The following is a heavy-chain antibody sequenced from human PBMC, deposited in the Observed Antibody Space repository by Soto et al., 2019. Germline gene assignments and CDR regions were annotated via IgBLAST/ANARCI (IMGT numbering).Heavy chain of an antibody. CDR3: ARDLGGATGTGDAFDI. V-gene: IGHV3-72*01. J-gene: IGHJ3*02. CDR1: GFTFSDHY. Sequence: GGSLRLSCAASGFTFSDHYMDWVRQSPGKWLEWVGRTRSKAMSYTTEYAASVKGRFTISRDDSKNSLYLQMNSLRAEDTAVYYCARDLGGATGTGDAFDIWGQGTMVTVSS. D-gene: IGHD1-1*01. CDR2: TRSKAMSYTT.